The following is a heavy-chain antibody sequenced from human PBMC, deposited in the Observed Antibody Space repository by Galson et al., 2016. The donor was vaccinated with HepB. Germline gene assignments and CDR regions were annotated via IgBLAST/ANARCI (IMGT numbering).Heavy chain of an antibody. V-gene: IGHV1-18*01. CDR2: ISSHNGKT. J-gene: IGHJ4*02. D-gene: IGHD2-15*01. Sequence: SVKVSCKASGYNFITYGISWVRQAPGQGFEWIAWISSHNGKTKSAENLQGRVAMTRDNSTSTAYMELRNLTSDDTAVYYCARDVGGNYFDLWGQGSLVIVSS. CDR1: GYNFITYG. CDR3: ARDVGGNYFDL.